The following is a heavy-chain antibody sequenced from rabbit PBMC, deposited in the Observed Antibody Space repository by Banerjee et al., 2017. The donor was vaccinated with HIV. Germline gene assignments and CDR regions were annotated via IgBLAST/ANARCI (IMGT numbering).Heavy chain of an antibody. CDR2: ISTSSGST. CDR1: GFSFSSSYW. Sequence: EESGGGLVQPEGSLTLTCTPSGFSFSSSYWICWVRQAPGKGPEWIACISTSSGSTHYASWAKGRFTISKTSSTTVTLQMTSLTAADTATYFCARSDGVDKFRLWGPGTLVTIS. V-gene: IGHV1S45*01. J-gene: IGHJ4*01. D-gene: IGHD6-1*01. CDR3: ARSDGVDKFRL.